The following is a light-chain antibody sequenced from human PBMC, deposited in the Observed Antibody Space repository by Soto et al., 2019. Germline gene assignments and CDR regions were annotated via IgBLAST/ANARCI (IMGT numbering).Light chain of an antibody. V-gene: IGLV2-14*01. CDR2: DVS. Sequence: QSALTQPASVSGSPGRSITISCTGTSSDVGGYNYVSWYQQHPGKAPKLMIHDVSNRPSGVSNRFSGSKSGNTASLTISGLQAEDEADYYRSSYTSSSTLGYVFGTGTKVTVL. J-gene: IGLJ1*01. CDR1: SSDVGGYNY. CDR3: SSYTSSSTLGYV.